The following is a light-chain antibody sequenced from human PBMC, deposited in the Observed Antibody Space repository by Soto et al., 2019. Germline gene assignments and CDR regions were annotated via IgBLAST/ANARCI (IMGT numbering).Light chain of an antibody. V-gene: IGKV1-5*03. Sequence: DIQMTQSPSTLSGSVGDRVTITCRASQTISSWLAWYQQKPGKAPKLLIYKASTLKSGVPSRFSGSGSGTEFTLTINSLQADDFSTYYCQHYNSYSEAFGQGTKVELK. CDR2: KAS. CDR3: QHYNSYSEA. J-gene: IGKJ1*01. CDR1: QTISSW.